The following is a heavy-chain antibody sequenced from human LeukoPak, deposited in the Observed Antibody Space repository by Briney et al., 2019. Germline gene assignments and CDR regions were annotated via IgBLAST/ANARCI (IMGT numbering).Heavy chain of an antibody. J-gene: IGHJ4*02. V-gene: IGHV3-21*01. Sequence: GGSLRLSCAASGFTFSSYSMNWVRQAPGKGLEWVSSISSSSSYIYYADSVKGRFTISRDNAKNSLYLQMNSLRAQDTAVYYCARVYGPNYFDYWGQGTLVTVSS. CDR2: ISSSSSYI. CDR3: ARVYGPNYFDY. D-gene: IGHD2/OR15-2a*01. CDR1: GFTFSSYS.